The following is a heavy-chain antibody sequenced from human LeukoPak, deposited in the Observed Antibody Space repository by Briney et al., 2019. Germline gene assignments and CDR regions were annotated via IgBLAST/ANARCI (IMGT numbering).Heavy chain of an antibody. Sequence: GGSLRLSCAASGFTFSSYSMNWVRQAPGKGLEWVSSISSSSSYIYYADSVKGRFTISRDNAKNSLYLQMNSLRDEDTAVYYCASRISSGSYFFDYWGQGTLVTVSS. V-gene: IGHV3-21*01. CDR2: ISSSSSYI. J-gene: IGHJ4*02. CDR3: ASRISSGSYFFDY. CDR1: GFTFSSYS. D-gene: IGHD1-26*01.